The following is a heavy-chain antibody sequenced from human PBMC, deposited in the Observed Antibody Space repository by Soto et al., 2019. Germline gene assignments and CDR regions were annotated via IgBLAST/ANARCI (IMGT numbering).Heavy chain of an antibody. V-gene: IGHV3-23*01. Sequence: PGGSLRLSCAASGFSFGSYALSWVCQAPGKGLGWVSTISGSDGKTFYADSVKGRFSISRDTSQSTLYLQMNSLRADDTAMYYCARWSYLDYWGQGTRVTVSS. CDR1: GFSFGSYA. D-gene: IGHD3-3*01. J-gene: IGHJ4*02. CDR3: ARWSYLDY. CDR2: ISGSDGKT.